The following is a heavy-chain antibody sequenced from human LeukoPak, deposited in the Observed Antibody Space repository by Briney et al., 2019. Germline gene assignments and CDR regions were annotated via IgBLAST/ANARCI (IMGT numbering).Heavy chain of an antibody. CDR1: GGSISTSSYY. CDR3: ARPNARIRGYSYGLRGYFDY. Sequence: SETLSLTCTVSGGSISTSSYYWGWIRQPPGKGLEWMGSTYSSGSANYNPSLKSRVTISVDTSKNQFSLKLSSVTAADTAVYYCARPNARIRGYSYGLRGYFDYWGQGTLVTVSS. V-gene: IGHV4-39*07. CDR2: TYSSGSA. D-gene: IGHD5-18*01. J-gene: IGHJ4*02.